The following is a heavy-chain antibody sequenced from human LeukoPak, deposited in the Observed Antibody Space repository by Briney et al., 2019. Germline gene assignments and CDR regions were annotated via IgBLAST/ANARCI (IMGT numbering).Heavy chain of an antibody. CDR1: GGSFSGYY. CDR3: ASAPNMDFFDY. V-gene: IGHV4-34*01. CDR2: INHSGST. Sequence: SETLPLTCAVYGGSFSGYYWSWIRQPPGKGLEWIGEINHSGSTNYNPSLKSRVTISIDTSKNQFSLKLTSVTAADTAVYYCASAPNMDFFDYWGQGTLVTVSS. J-gene: IGHJ4*02. D-gene: IGHD2-8*01.